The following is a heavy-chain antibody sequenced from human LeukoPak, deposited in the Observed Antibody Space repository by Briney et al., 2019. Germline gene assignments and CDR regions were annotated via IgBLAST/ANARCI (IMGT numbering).Heavy chain of an antibody. V-gene: IGHV4-4*07. CDR1: GCSISSYY. CDR3: ASLSTEVGATLEDY. D-gene: IGHD1-26*01. CDR2: IYTSGST. J-gene: IGHJ4*02. Sequence: KPSETLSLTCTVSGCSISSYYWSWIRQPAGKGLEWIGRIYTSGSTNYNPSLKSRVTMSVDTSKNQFSLKLSSVTAADTAVYYCASLSTEVGATLEDYWGQGTLVTVSS.